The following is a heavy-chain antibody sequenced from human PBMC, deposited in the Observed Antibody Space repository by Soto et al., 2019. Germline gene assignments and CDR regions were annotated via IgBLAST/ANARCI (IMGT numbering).Heavy chain of an antibody. Sequence: PSETLSLTCTVSGGSVSSGSYYWSWIRQPPGKGLEWIGYIYYSGSTNYNPSLKSRVTISVDTSKNQFSLKLSSVTAADTAVYYCARGNMYYDFWSGYYMLAWFDPWGQGTLVTVSS. CDR3: ARGNMYYDFWSGYYMLAWFDP. J-gene: IGHJ5*02. CDR1: GGSVSSGSYY. CDR2: IYYSGST. D-gene: IGHD3-3*01. V-gene: IGHV4-61*01.